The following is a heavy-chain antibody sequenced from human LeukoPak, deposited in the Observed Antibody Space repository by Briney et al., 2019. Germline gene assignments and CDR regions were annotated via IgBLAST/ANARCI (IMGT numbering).Heavy chain of an antibody. CDR1: GFTFSSCE. CDR2: ISSSSSTI. D-gene: IGHD3-3*01. V-gene: IGHV3-48*01. CDR3: AREKYYDFWSGYSDAFDI. Sequence: PGGSLRLSCAASGFTFSSCEMNWVRQAPGKGLGWVSYISSSSSTIYYADSVKGRFTISRDNAKNSLYLQMNSLRAEDTAVYYCAREKYYDFWSGYSDAFDIWGQGTMVTVSS. J-gene: IGHJ3*02.